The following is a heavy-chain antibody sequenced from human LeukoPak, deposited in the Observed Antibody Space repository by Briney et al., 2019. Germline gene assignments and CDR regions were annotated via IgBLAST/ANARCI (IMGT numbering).Heavy chain of an antibody. D-gene: IGHD6-13*01. J-gene: IGHJ4*02. V-gene: IGHV3-23*01. Sequence: PGGSLRLSCAASGFTFSSYAMSWVRQAPGKGLEWVSAISGSGGSTYYADSVKGRFTISRDNSKNTLYLQMNSLRSEDTAVYYCARDKVAAAGTPLGYWGQGTLVTVSS. CDR3: ARDKVAAAGTPLGY. CDR1: GFTFSSYA. CDR2: ISGSGGST.